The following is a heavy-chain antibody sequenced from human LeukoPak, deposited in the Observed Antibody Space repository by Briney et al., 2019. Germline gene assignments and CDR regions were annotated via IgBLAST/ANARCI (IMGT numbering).Heavy chain of an antibody. CDR3: ARDGYSSGWTEDYYYYYGMDV. Sequence: SETLSLTCAVYGGSFSGYYWSWIRQPPGKGLEWIGEINHSGSTNYNPSLKSRVTISVDTSKNQFSLKLSSVTAADTAVYYCARDGYSSGWTEDYYYYYGMDVWGQGTTVTVSS. CDR1: GGSFSGYY. J-gene: IGHJ6*02. D-gene: IGHD6-19*01. V-gene: IGHV4-34*01. CDR2: INHSGST.